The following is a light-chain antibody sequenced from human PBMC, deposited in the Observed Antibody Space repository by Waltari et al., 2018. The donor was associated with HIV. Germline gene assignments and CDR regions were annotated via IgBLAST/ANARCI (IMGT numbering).Light chain of an antibody. CDR3: QQFRTYPRT. J-gene: IGKJ2*01. V-gene: IGKV1-13*02. Sequence: AIQLTQSPSSLSASVGDRVTITCRASQGIRNALAWYQQKPGRPPKLLIYDASTLEGGVPSRFSGSFSGTDFKLTISNLQPEDSATYYCQQFRTYPRTFGQGATLEI. CDR2: DAS. CDR1: QGIRNA.